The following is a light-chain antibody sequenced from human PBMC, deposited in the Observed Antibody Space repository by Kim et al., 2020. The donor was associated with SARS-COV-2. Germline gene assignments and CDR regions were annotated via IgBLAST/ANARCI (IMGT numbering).Light chain of an antibody. CDR3: NPRANNDNVV. Sequence: SSELTQDPAVSVALGQTVRITCQGDSLRIFYATWYQQKPGQAPILVIYGKNNRPSGIPDRFSGSSSGNTASLTITGTQAGDEAHYYCNPRANNDNVVFGG. CDR1: SLRIFY. CDR2: GKN. J-gene: IGLJ2*01. V-gene: IGLV3-19*01.